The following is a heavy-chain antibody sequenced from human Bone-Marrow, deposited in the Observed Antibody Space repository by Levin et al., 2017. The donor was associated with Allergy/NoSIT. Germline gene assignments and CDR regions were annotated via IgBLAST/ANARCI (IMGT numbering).Heavy chain of an antibody. J-gene: IGHJ4*02. D-gene: IGHD3-10*02. CDR2: IYASGST. Sequence: KAGGSLRLSCTVSGASMSSYYWSWIRQLQLPGKGLEWIGYIYASGSTRYNPSLKSRVIMSVDTSKNQLSLKLSSVTAADTAVYYCARGGSMFGDRGRIADYWGQGALVTVSS. CDR1: GASMSSYY. V-gene: IGHV4-4*08. CDR3: ARGGSMFGDRGRIADY.